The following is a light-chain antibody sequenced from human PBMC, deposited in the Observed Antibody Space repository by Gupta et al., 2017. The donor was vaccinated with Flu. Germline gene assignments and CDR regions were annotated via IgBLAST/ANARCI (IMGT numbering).Light chain of an antibody. J-gene: IGKJ4*01. Sequence: DIVMTQSPDSLAVSLGERATINCKPSQSVLYSSNNKNYLAWYQQKPGQPPKLLIYWASNRESGVPDRFSGSGYGTDFTLTSSRRQAEDVAVYYGQQDYSTNLFGGGTKVEIK. CDR3: QQDYSTNL. CDR2: WAS. CDR1: QSVLYSSNNKNY. V-gene: IGKV4-1*01.